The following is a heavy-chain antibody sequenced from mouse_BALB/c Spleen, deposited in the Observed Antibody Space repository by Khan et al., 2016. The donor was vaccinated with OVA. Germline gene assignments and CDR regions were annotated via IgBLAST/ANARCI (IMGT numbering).Heavy chain of an antibody. V-gene: IGHV3-8*02. CDR1: GDSITSGF. Sequence: MQLEESGPSLVKPSQTLSLSCSVTGDSITSGFWNWIRKFPGNKFEYLGYITYSGNIYYNPSLKCRISITRDTSKSQYYLQLNSVPTEDTATYYCARYYGSCVMDYWGQGTSVTVSS. D-gene: IGHD1-1*01. CDR2: ITYSGNI. CDR3: ARYYGSCVMDY. J-gene: IGHJ4*01.